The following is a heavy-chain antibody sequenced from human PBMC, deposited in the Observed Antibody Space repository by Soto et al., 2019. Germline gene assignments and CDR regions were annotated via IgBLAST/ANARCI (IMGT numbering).Heavy chain of an antibody. CDR1: GGSISSGGYS. J-gene: IGHJ4*02. Sequence: TLSLTCAVSGGSISSGGYSWSWIRQPPGKGLEWIGYIYHSGSTYYNPSLKSRVTISVDRSKNQFSLKLSSVTAADTAVYYCARGDLGYDYVWGSYRLGYFDYWGQGTLVTVSS. CDR3: ARGDLGYDYVWGSYRLGYFDY. CDR2: IYHSGST. V-gene: IGHV4-30-2*01. D-gene: IGHD3-16*02.